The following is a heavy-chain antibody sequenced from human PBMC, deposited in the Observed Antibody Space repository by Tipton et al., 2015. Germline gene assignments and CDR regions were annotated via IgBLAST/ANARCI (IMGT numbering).Heavy chain of an antibody. V-gene: IGHV3-33*01. D-gene: IGHD2-2*01. CDR3: AREEKTAEGEFDY. CDR1: GFTFNNLA. J-gene: IGHJ4*02. Sequence: YLRLSCAATGFTFNNLAMPFVRQAPGSGLEWLAVVGHDETNKFYADSVKGRFTISRDNSKNKLHLQMSSLRTADTAVYYCAREEKTAEGEFDYWGQGTLVTVSS. CDR2: VGHDETNK.